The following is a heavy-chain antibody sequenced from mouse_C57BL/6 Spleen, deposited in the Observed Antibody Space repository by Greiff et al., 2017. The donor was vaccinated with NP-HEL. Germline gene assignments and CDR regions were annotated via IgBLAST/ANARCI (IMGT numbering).Heavy chain of an antibody. CDR2: IYPRSGNT. Sequence: QVQLQQSGAELARPGASVKLSCKASGYTFTSYGISWVKQRTGQGLEWIGEIYPRSGNTYYNEKFKGQATLTADKSSRTAYMELRSLTSEDSAVYFCARRIYGSSHWYFDVWGTGTTVTVSS. CDR1: GYTFTSYG. D-gene: IGHD1-1*01. CDR3: ARRIYGSSHWYFDV. V-gene: IGHV1-81*01. J-gene: IGHJ1*03.